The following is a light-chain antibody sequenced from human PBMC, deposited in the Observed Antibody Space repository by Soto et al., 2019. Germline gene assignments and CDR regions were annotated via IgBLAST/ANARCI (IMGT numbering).Light chain of an antibody. CDR1: QSVSSSD. CDR3: QQYDT. J-gene: IGKJ2*01. CDR2: SAS. Sequence: IVLTQSPGTLSLSPGERATLSCRASQSVSSSDLAWYQQKPGQAPRLLIYSASSRATGIPDRCSGSGSGTVFTLTISRLEAEDFAVYYCQQYDTFGQGTKLEIK. V-gene: IGKV3-20*01.